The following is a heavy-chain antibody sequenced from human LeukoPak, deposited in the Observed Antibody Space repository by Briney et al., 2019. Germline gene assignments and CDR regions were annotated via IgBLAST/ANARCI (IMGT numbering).Heavy chain of an antibody. CDR3: AKVSVGPLSRPTHVALYYGMDV. J-gene: IGHJ6*02. CDR1: GFTFNKFA. Sequence: GGSLRLSCEASGFTFNKFAMSWVRQAPGKGPEWVSAIGSSGATTFHADSVKGRCTISRDNSKNTVYLEMNSLRAEDTAIYYCAKVSVGPLSRPTHVALYYGMDVWGQGTTVTVSS. V-gene: IGHV3-23*01. D-gene: IGHD2-8*01. CDR2: IGSSGATT.